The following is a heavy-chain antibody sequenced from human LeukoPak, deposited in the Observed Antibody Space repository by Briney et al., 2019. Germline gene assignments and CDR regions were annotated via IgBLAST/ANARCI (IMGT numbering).Heavy chain of an antibody. CDR3: ARGILRFLEWLPPDV. J-gene: IGHJ6*04. CDR2: INPNSGGT. V-gene: IGHV1-2*02. CDR1: GYTFTGYY. D-gene: IGHD3-3*01. Sequence: ASVKVSCKASGYTFTGYYMHWVRQAPGQGLEWMGWINPNSGGTNYQGRVTMTRDTSISTAYMELSRLRSDDTAVYYCARGILRFLEWLPPDVWGKGTTVTVSS.